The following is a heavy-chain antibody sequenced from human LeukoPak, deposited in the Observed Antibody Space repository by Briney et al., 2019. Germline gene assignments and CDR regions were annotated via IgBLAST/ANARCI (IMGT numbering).Heavy chain of an antibody. V-gene: IGHV4-59*01. Sequence: SETLSLTCTVSGGSISSYYGSWSRQPPGKGLEWSGDIYYSGSTNYNPSLRSRVTISVDTSKNQFSLKLSSVTAADTAVYYCARDLEGTVEGGYSYYMDVWGKGNPVTISS. CDR1: GGSISSYY. D-gene: IGHD3-16*01. CDR2: IYYSGST. CDR3: ARDLEGTVEGGYSYYMDV. J-gene: IGHJ6*03.